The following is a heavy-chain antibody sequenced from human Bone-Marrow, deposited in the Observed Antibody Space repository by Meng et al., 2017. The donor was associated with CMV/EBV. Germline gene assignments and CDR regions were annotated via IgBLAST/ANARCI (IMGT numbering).Heavy chain of an antibody. Sequence: GESLKISCAASGFTFSEYTMNWVRQAPGKGLEWVSYVSSSSSTIYYADSVKGRFTISRDNAKNSLYLQMNSLGAEDTAVYYCARSVDYWGQGTLVTVSS. CDR2: VSSSSSTI. CDR1: GFTFSEYT. V-gene: IGHV3-48*04. CDR3: ARSVDY. J-gene: IGHJ4*02.